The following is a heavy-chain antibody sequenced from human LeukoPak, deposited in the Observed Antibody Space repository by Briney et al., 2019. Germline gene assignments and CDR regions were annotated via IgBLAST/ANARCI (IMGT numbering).Heavy chain of an antibody. Sequence: GASVNVSCKASGYTFTGYYMHWVRQAPGQGLEWMGWINPNSGDTHYAQKFQGRVTMTRDTSINTAYMELSRLRSDDTAVYYCARDQAFVYCSGGTCYDDYWGQGSLVTVSS. D-gene: IGHD2-15*01. CDR2: INPNSGDT. J-gene: IGHJ4*02. CDR3: ARDQAFVYCSGGTCYDDY. V-gene: IGHV1-2*02. CDR1: GYTFTGYY.